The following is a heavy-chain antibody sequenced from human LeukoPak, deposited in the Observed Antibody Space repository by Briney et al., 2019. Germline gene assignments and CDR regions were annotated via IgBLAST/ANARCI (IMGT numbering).Heavy chain of an antibody. CDR1: GGSFSGYY. V-gene: IGHV4-34*01. CDR2: INRSGST. CDR3: ARGRSSSWYPFDY. J-gene: IGHJ4*02. D-gene: IGHD6-13*01. Sequence: PSETLSLTCAVYGGSFSGYYWSWIRQPPGKGLEWIGEINRSGSTNYNPSLKSRVAISVDTSKNQFSLKLSSVTAADTAVYYCARGRSSSWYPFDYWGQGTLVTVSS.